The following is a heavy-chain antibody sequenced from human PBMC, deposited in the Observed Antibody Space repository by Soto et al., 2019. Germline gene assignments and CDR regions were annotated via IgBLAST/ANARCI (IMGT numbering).Heavy chain of an antibody. Sequence: GESLKTSCKGPGYSFTSYWIGWVRQMPGKGLEWMGIIYPGDSDTRYSPSFQGQVTISADKSISTAYLQWSSLKASDTAMYYCASSGYSGYDSQPIDYWGQGTLVTVSS. CDR2: IYPGDSDT. D-gene: IGHD5-12*01. CDR3: ASSGYSGYDSQPIDY. J-gene: IGHJ4*02. V-gene: IGHV5-51*01. CDR1: GYSFTSYW.